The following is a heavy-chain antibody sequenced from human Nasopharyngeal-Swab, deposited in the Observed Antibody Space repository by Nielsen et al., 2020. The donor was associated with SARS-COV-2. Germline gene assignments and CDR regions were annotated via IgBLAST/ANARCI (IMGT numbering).Heavy chain of an antibody. CDR3: AKGAPGIAARGGYYGMDV. CDR2: ISGSGGST. D-gene: IGHD6-13*01. V-gene: IGHV3-23*01. J-gene: IGHJ6*02. Sequence: GESLKISCAASGFTFSDYYMSWVRQAPGKGLEWVSAISGSGGSTYYADSVKGRFTISRDNSKNTLYLQMNSLRAEDTAVYYCAKGAPGIAARGGYYGMDVWGQGTTVTVSS. CDR1: GFTFSDYY.